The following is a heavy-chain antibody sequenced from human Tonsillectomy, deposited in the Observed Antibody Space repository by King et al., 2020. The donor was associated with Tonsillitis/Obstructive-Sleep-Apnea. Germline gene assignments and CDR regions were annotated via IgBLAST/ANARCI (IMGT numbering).Heavy chain of an antibody. Sequence: VQLQQWGAGLLKPSETLSLTCAVYGGSFSGYYWSWIRQPPGKGLEWIGEINHSGSTNYVPSLKSRVTISVDTSKNQFSLKLTSVTAADTDVYYCARNDIVVVPAAMADAFDIWGQGTMVTVSS. CDR2: INHSGST. CDR3: ARNDIVVVPAAMADAFDI. D-gene: IGHD2-2*01. CDR1: GGSFSGYY. V-gene: IGHV4-34*01. J-gene: IGHJ3*02.